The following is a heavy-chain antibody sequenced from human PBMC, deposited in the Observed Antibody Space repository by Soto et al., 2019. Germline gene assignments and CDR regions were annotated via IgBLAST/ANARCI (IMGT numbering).Heavy chain of an antibody. D-gene: IGHD3-3*01. CDR3: ARVRGPGSRWSGYYTGTRYFDY. CDR2: IYYSGST. J-gene: IGHJ4*02. Sequence: QVQLQESGPGLVKPSETLSLTCTVSGGSISSYYWSWIRQPPGKGLEWIGYIYYSGSTNYNPSLRSRVTISVDTSKNQFSLKLSSVTAADTAVYYCARVRGPGSRWSGYYTGTRYFDYWGQGTLVTVSS. V-gene: IGHV4-59*01. CDR1: GGSISSYY.